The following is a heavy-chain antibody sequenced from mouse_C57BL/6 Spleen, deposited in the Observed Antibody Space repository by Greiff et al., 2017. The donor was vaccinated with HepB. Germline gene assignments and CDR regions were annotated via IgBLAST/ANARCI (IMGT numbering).Heavy chain of an antibody. CDR1: GYTFTSYW. Sequence: QVQLQQPGAELVKPGASVKLSCKASGYTFTSYWMHWVKQRPGQGLEWIGMIHPNSGSTNYNEKFKSKATLTVDKSSSTAYMQLSSLTSEDSAVYYCARSSSGYQYYFDYWGQGTTLTVSS. J-gene: IGHJ2*01. V-gene: IGHV1-64*01. CDR3: ARSSSGYQYYFDY. D-gene: IGHD3-2*02. CDR2: IHPNSGST.